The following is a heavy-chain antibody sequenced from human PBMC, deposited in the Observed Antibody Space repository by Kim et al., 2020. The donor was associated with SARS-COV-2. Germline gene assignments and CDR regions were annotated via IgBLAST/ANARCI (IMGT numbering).Heavy chain of an antibody. J-gene: IGHJ4*02. Sequence: GGSLRLSCAASGFAVYRFAMNWVRQAPGKGLELISAITNNIGKTYYQDSVKGRFTISRDESKNIVYLHMNRLRVEDTAVYYCAKDHPSLGWPTFGVWGQGPRVAVSS. CDR1: GFAVYRFA. CDR2: ITNNIGKT. CDR3: AKDHPSLGWPTFGV. D-gene: IGHD3-16*01. V-gene: IGHV3-23*01.